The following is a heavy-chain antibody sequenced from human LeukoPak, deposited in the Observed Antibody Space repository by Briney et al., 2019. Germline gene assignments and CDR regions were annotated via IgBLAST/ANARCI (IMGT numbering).Heavy chain of an antibody. J-gene: IGHJ5*02. V-gene: IGHV1-18*01. CDR3: ARVTDLYSSGWYVP. CDR2: ISAYNGNT. Sequence: ASVEVSCKASGYTFTSYGISWVRQAPGQGLEWMGWISAYNGNTNYAQKLQGRVTMTTDTSTSTAYMELRSLRSDDTAVYYCARVTDLYSSGWYVPWGQGTLVTVSS. D-gene: IGHD6-19*01. CDR1: GYTFTSYG.